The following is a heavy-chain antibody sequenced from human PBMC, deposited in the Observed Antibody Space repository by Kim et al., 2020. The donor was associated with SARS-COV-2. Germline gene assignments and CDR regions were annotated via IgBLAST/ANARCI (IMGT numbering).Heavy chain of an antibody. V-gene: IGHV3-11*05. D-gene: IGHD3-10*01. J-gene: IGHJ6*02. CDR2: ISNRGSFT. Sequence: GGSLRLSCAASGFSISDYYMSWIRQAPGKGLEWLSYISNRGSFTNYADSVKGRCTISRDNAKNTLYLQMNSLRAEETAVYYCERDTTSESYSYYGMDVWGQGTTVTVSS. CDR1: GFSISDYY. CDR3: ERDTTSESYSYYGMDV.